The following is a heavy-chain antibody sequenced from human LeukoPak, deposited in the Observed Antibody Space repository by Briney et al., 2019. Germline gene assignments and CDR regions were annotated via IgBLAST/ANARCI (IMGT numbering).Heavy chain of an antibody. J-gene: IGHJ4*02. CDR1: GFTFSSYG. D-gene: IGHD3-9*01. CDR2: IKSKPDGGTT. Sequence: GGSLRLSCAASGFTFSSYGMHWVRQAPGKGLEWVGRIKSKPDGGTTDYAAPVKGRFTISRDDSRNTLYLQMNSLKTEDTAVYYCTHLTKADGWGQGTLVTVSS. CDR3: THLTKADG. V-gene: IGHV3-15*01.